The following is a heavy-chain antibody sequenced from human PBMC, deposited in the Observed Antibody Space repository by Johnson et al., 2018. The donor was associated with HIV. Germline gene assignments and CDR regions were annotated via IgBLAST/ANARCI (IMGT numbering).Heavy chain of an antibody. CDR1: GFTFDDYG. D-gene: IGHD2-21*01. Sequence: EVQLVESGGGVVRPGGSLRLSCAASGFTFDDYGMSWVRQAPGKGLEWVSAISGSGGSTYYADSVKGRFTISRDNSKNTLYLQMNSLRAEDTAVYYCAKDFVTHGAFDIWGQGTMVTVSS. J-gene: IGHJ3*02. CDR2: ISGSGGST. CDR3: AKDFVTHGAFDI. V-gene: IGHV3-23*04.